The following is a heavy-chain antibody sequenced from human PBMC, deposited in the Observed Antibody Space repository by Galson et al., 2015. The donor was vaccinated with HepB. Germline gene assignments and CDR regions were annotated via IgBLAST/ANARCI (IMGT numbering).Heavy chain of an antibody. J-gene: IGHJ6*03. Sequence: SLRLSCAASGFTFSSYAMHWVRQAPGKGLEWVAVISYDGSNKYYADSVKGRFTISRDNSKNTLYLQMNSLRAEDTAVYYCARGQLRFLEWLSRGGYMDVWGKGTTVTVSS. D-gene: IGHD3-3*01. CDR3: ARGQLRFLEWLSRGGYMDV. CDR1: GFTFSSYA. V-gene: IGHV3-30-3*01. CDR2: ISYDGSNK.